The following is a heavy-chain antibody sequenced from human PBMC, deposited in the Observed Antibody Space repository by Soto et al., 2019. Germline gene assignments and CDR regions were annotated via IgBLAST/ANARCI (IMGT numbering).Heavy chain of an antibody. Sequence: GGSLRLSCAASGFTFSSYWMSWVRQAPGKGLEWVANIKQDGSEKYYVDSVKGRFTISRDNAKNSLYLQMNSLRAEDTAVYYCARNMYYYDSSGYYRNWFDPWGQGTLVTVSS. CDR3: ARNMYYYDSSGYYRNWFDP. V-gene: IGHV3-7*05. D-gene: IGHD3-22*01. J-gene: IGHJ5*02. CDR2: IKQDGSEK. CDR1: GFTFSSYW.